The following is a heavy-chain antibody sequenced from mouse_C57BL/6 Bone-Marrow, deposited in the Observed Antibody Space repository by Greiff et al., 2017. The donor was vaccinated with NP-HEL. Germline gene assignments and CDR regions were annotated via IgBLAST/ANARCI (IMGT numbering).Heavy chain of an antibody. CDR1: GYTFTSYW. Sequence: QVQLQQSGAELVKPGASVKLSCKASGYTFTSYWMHWVKQRPGRGLEWIGRIDPNSGGTKYNEKFKSKATLTVDKPSSTAYMQLSSLTSEDSAVYYCALTTVVAKDWYFDVWGTGTTVTVSS. D-gene: IGHD1-1*01. CDR2: IDPNSGGT. V-gene: IGHV1-72*01. J-gene: IGHJ1*03. CDR3: ALTTVVAKDWYFDV.